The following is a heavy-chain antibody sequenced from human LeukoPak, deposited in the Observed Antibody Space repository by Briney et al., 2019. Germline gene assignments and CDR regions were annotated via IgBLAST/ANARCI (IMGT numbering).Heavy chain of an antibody. CDR2: ISAYNGNT. CDR1: GYTFTSYG. D-gene: IGHD4-17*01. Sequence: GASVKVSCKASGYTFTSYGISWVRQAPGQGLEWMGWISAYNGNTNYAQKLQGRVTMTTDTSTSTAYMELRSLRSDDTAVYYCARGILPTTVTTLAFDIWGQGTMVTVSS. J-gene: IGHJ3*02. V-gene: IGHV1-18*01. CDR3: ARGILPTTVTTLAFDI.